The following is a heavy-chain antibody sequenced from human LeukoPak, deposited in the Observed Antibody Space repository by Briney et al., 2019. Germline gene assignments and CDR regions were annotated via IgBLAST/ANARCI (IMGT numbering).Heavy chain of an antibody. V-gene: IGHV3-23*01. CDR3: AKARGIVFYYHYGMDV. J-gene: IGHJ6*02. D-gene: IGHD3-16*01. CDR1: GFTFSDYA. Sequence: GGSLRLSCEVSGFTFSDYAMSWVRQAPGEGLEWVSAVSGSGGGTYYADSMKGRFTISRDNSKNTTYLQMNSLRAEDTAVYYCAKARGIVFYYHYGMDVWGQGTTVTVSS. CDR2: VSGSGGGT.